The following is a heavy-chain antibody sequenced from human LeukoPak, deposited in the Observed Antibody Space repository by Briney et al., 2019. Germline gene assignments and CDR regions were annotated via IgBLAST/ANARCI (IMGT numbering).Heavy chain of an antibody. CDR1: GFTFSNAW. CDR3: AREKYDSSGYYTDNYYFDY. CDR2: INWNGGSI. Sequence: GGSLRLSCAASGFTFSNAWMTWVRQAPGKGLEWVSDINWNGGSIGYADSVKGRFTVSRDNAKNSLYLQMSSLRAEDTAFYYCAREKYDSSGYYTDNYYFDYWGQGTLVTVSS. V-gene: IGHV3-20*04. D-gene: IGHD3-22*01. J-gene: IGHJ4*02.